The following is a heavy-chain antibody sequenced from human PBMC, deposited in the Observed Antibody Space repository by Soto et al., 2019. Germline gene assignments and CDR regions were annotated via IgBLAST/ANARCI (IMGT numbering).Heavy chain of an antibody. D-gene: IGHD3-22*01. J-gene: IGHJ4*02. CDR2: ISTYNGNT. CDR3: ARGPTDYYDNSANYFFDY. CDR1: GYTFITYG. V-gene: IGHV1-18*01. Sequence: QVQLVQSGAEVKHPGASVKVSCKASGYTFITYGVSWVRQAPGQGLDWLGWISTYNGNTRYAERLQGRVTMTTDTTTNTAYMELRNLRSDDTAVYYCARGPTDYYDNSANYFFDYWGQGTLVTVSS.